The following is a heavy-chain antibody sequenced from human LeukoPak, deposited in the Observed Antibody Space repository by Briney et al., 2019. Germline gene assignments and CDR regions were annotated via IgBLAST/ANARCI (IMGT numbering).Heavy chain of an antibody. V-gene: IGHV1-46*01. J-gene: IGHJ3*02. CDR1: GYTFTSYY. CDR2: INPSGGST. D-gene: IGHD2-2*01. Sequence: GASVKVSCKASGYTFTSYYMHWVRQAPGQGLEWMGIINPSGGSTSYAQKFQGRVTMTRDMSTSTVYMELSSLRSEDTAVYYCARVARYCSSTSCYTNAFDIWGQGTMVTVSS. CDR3: ARVARYCSSTSCYTNAFDI.